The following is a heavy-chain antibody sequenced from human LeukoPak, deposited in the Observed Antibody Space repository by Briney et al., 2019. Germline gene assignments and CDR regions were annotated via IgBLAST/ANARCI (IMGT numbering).Heavy chain of an antibody. CDR2: ISYDGSNK. Sequence: PGGSLRLSCAASGFTFSSYGMHWLRQAPGKGLEWVAVISYDGSNKYYADSVKGRFTISRDNSKNTLYLQMNSLRAEDTAVYYCAKDRGSRASRNWFDPWGQGTLVTVSS. D-gene: IGHD6-6*01. CDR3: AKDRGSRASRNWFDP. J-gene: IGHJ5*02. CDR1: GFTFSSYG. V-gene: IGHV3-30*18.